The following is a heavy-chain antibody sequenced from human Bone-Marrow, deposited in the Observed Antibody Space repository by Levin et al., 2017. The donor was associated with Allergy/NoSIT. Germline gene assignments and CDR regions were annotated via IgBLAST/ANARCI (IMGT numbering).Heavy chain of an antibody. Sequence: LGESLKISCMGSGYSFNNYWIGWVRQMPGKGLEWIAIIYPGFSETRYSPSFQGQVTISVDKSINTAYLEWSSLKASDTAIYFCARGRFCSGGNCYLNDFQHWGQGTLVTVSS. CDR1: GYSFNNYW. J-gene: IGHJ1*01. CDR2: IYPGFSET. CDR3: ARGRFCSGGNCYLNDFQH. V-gene: IGHV5-51*01. D-gene: IGHD2-15*01.